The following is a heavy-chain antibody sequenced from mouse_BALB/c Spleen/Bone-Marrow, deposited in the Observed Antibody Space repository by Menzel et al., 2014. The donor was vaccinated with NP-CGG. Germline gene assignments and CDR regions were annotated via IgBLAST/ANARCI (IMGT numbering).Heavy chain of an antibody. D-gene: IGHD2-14*01. Sequence: QVQLKESGAELVRPGPSVKISCKASGYAFSSYWMNWVKQRPGQGLEWIGQIYPGDGDTNYNGNFKDKATLTVDRSSSTAFMQLSSLTSEDSAVYFCARWYRDPHFAMDYWGPGTSVTVSS. J-gene: IGHJ4*01. V-gene: IGHV1-80*01. CDR1: GYAFSSYW. CDR3: ARWYRDPHFAMDY. CDR2: IYPGDGDT.